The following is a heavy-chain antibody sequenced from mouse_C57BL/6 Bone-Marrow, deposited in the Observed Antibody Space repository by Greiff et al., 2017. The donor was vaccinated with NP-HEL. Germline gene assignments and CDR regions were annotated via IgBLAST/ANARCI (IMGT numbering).Heavy chain of an antibody. V-gene: IGHV1-50*01. CDR2: IDPSDSYT. CDR3: ASRNPGY. Sequence: QVQLQQPGAELVKPGASVKLSCKASGYTFTSYWMQWVKQRPGQGLEWIGEIDPSDSYTNYNQKFKGKATLTVDTSSSTAYMQHSSLTSEDSAVYYCASRNPGYWGKGTTLTVAS. CDR1: GYTFTSYW. J-gene: IGHJ2*01.